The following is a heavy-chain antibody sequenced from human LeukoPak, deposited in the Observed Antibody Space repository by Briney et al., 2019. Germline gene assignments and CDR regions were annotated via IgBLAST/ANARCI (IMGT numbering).Heavy chain of an antibody. Sequence: ASVKVSCKASGYTFTGYYMHWVRQAPGQGLEWMGWINPNTGATNYAQRFQGSVTMTRDTSISTAYMELSRLRSDDTAVYYCARVLEMATITVDRSFDYWGQGTLVTVSS. CDR3: ARVLEMATITVDRSFDY. CDR1: GYTFTGYY. D-gene: IGHD5-24*01. J-gene: IGHJ4*02. V-gene: IGHV1-2*02. CDR2: INPNTGAT.